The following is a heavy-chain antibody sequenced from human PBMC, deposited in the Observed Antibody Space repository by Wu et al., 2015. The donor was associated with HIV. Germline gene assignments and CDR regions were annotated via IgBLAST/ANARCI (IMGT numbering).Heavy chain of an antibody. CDR2: IIPSFVTA. D-gene: IGHD6-19*01. V-gene: IGHV1-69*05. CDR3: ATDGDYISGSVY. Sequence: QDQLVQSGDEVRKPGASVKVSCKASGYTFITYAISWVRQAPGQGLEWMGGIIPSFVTAHYAQNFQGRVTITTDEATSTAYMELRSLRSEDAAVYYCATDGDYISGSVYWGQGTLVTVSS. CDR1: GYTFITYA. J-gene: IGHJ4*02.